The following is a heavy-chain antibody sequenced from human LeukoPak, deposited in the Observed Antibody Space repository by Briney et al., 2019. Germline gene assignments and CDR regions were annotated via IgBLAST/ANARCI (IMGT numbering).Heavy chain of an antibody. CDR1: DASISGYY. CDR3: ARRVLGGYGDYFDS. J-gene: IGHJ4*03. CDR2: IYSTEHT. Sequence: AETLSLSCTVSDASISGYYWSWVWQPAGKGLEWIGRIYSTEHTDYNPSLNGRLTMSVDTSKNQFSLRLSSVTAADTAVYYCARRVLGGYGDYFDSWGHGILVTASS. D-gene: IGHD3-16*01. V-gene: IGHV4-4*07.